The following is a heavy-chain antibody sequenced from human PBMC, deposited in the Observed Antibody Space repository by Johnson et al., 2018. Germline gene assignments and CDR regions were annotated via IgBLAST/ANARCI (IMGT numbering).Heavy chain of an antibody. Sequence: VQLQESGPGLVKPSETLSLTCTVSGGSISSYYWSWIRQPPGKGLEWIGYISYSGTTNYNPSLNSRVTISVDTSENHFSLKLSSVTAADTAVYYWARDRPSWIHLWSDAFDIWGQGTMVTVSS. J-gene: IGHJ3*02. V-gene: IGHV4-59*12. CDR3: ARDRPSWIHLWSDAFDI. CDR1: GGSISSYY. CDR2: ISYSGTT. D-gene: IGHD5-18*01.